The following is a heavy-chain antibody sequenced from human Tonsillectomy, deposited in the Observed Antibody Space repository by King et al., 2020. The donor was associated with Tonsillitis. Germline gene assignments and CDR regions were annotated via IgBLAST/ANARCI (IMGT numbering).Heavy chain of an antibody. CDR2: ISGFGGDT. CDR3: ALPHGVSHSSGSPGFDH. CDR1: GFRFNSLA. D-gene: IGHD3-22*01. Sequence: VQLVGLGEAWYSRGGSLRLSCAASGFRFNSLALSWVRQAPGRGLEWVSSISGFGGDTYNADSVKGRFTISRDNSKNTLYLQMNSLRADDTAVYFCALPHGVSHSSGSPGFDHWGQGTLVTVSS. V-gene: IGHV3-23*04. J-gene: IGHJ4*02.